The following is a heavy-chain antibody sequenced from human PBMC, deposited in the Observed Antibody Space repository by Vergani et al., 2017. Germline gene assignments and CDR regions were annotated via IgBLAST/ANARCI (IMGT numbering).Heavy chain of an antibody. CDR3: ARDGAGTIDFDY. Sequence: EVQLLESGGGLAQPGGSLRLSCAASGFPLSNAWIHWVRQGPGKGLEWVSRVGFDGSDTVYADSVKGRFTISKDSAMNTVHLQMTNVRAEDTAVYFCARDGAGTIDFDYWGPGILVTVSS. CDR1: GFPLSNAW. J-gene: IGHJ4*02. CDR2: VGFDGSDT. V-gene: IGHV3-74*01. D-gene: IGHD1-26*01.